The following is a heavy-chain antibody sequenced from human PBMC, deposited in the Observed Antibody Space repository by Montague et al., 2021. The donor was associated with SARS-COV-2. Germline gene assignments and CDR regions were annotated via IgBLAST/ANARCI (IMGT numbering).Heavy chain of an antibody. CDR3: AKDISSGWRAQYYFDY. D-gene: IGHD6-19*01. CDR1: GFTFDDYA. V-gene: IGHV3-9*01. CDR2: VSWNSGSL. J-gene: IGHJ4*02. Sequence: SLRLSCAASGFTFDDYAMHWVRQAPGKGLEWVSGVSWNSGSLGYADSVXGLFTISRDNAKNSLYLQLNSLRAEDTALYYCAKDISSGWRAQYYFDYWGQGTLVTVSS.